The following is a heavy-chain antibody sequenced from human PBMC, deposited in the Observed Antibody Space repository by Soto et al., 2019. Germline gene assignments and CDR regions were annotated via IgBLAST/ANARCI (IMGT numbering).Heavy chain of an antibody. CDR3: ARGVAVAPRGYDYYGMDV. V-gene: IGHV1-69*01. CDR2: IIPIFGTA. J-gene: IGHJ6*02. CDR1: GGTFSSYA. Sequence: QVQLVQSGAEVKKPGSSVKVSCKASGGTFSSYAISWVRQAPGQGLEWMGGIIPIFGTANYAQKFQGRVTITADESTSTAYMELSSLRSEDTAVYYCARGVAVAPRGYDYYGMDVWGQGTTVTVSS. D-gene: IGHD6-19*01.